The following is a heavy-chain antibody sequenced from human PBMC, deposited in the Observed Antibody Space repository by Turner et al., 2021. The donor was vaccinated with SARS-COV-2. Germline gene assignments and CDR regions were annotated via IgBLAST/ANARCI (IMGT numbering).Heavy chain of an antibody. CDR2: IWNDGSQK. V-gene: IGHV3-33*01. D-gene: IGHD3-22*01. J-gene: IGHJ3*02. CDR1: GITFSCHG. Sequence: QVLLVESGGGVVQPGRSLRLSCAASGITFSCHGMHWVRQAPGKGLEWVAVIWNDGSQKYYAESVKGRFTISRDNSKNMVYLQMNSLRAEDTAVYYCARLDDSGHWGAFDIWGQGTMVTVSS. CDR3: ARLDDSGHWGAFDI.